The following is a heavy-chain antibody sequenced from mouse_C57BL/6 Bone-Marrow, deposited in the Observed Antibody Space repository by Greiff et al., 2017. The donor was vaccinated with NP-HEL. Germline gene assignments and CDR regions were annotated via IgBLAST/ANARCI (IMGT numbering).Heavy chain of an antibody. D-gene: IGHD2-4*01. V-gene: IGHV1-81*01. Sequence: QVQLQQSGAELARPGASVKLSCKASGYTFTSYGISWVKQRTGQGLEWIGEIYPRSGNTYYNEKFKGKATLTADKSSSTAYMELRSLTSEDSAVYFCARVYYDYDEGGAMDYWGQGTSVTVSS. CDR3: ARVYYDYDEGGAMDY. J-gene: IGHJ4*01. CDR1: GYTFTSYG. CDR2: IYPRSGNT.